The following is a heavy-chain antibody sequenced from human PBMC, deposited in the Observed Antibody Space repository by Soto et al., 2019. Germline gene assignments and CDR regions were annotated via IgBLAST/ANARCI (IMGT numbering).Heavy chain of an antibody. Sequence: ASLKVSCKASGYTFTNYAIHWVRQAPGQRLEWMGWINAVNGDTTYSQKFQGRLTITRDTSASAAYMELVSLRSEDTAIYYCARDPRIAYHDYWGQGTLVNVSS. CDR1: GYTFTNYA. J-gene: IGHJ4*02. D-gene: IGHD2-21*01. CDR3: ARDPRIAYHDY. V-gene: IGHV1-3*01. CDR2: INAVNGDT.